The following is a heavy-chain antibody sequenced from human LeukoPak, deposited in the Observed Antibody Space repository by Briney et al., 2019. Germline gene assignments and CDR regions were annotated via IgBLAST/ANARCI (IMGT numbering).Heavy chain of an antibody. CDR1: GYTFTGYY. Sequence: GASVKVSCKASGYTFTGYYMHWVRQTPGQGLEWMGRINPNSGGTNYAQKFQGRVTMTRDTSISTAYMELRRLRSDDTAVYYCARDLGRDYYMDVWGKGTTVTVSS. V-gene: IGHV1-2*06. CDR3: ARDLGRDYYMDV. D-gene: IGHD3-16*01. CDR2: INPNSGGT. J-gene: IGHJ6*03.